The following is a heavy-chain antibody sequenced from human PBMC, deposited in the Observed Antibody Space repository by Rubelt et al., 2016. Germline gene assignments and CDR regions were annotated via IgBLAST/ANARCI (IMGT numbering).Heavy chain of an antibody. CDR1: GGTFSSYA. Sequence: QVQLVQSGAEVKKPGSSVKVSCKASGGTFSSYAISWVRQAPGQGLEWMGRIIPILGIPGSAQSFQGRLTIIADKSTGTAYMELSSLRSEDTAVYYCARDGYHEDGLDIWGQGTMVTISS. CDR3: ARDGYHEDGLDI. J-gene: IGHJ3*02. CDR2: IIPILGIP. D-gene: IGHD6-25*01. V-gene: IGHV1-69*09.